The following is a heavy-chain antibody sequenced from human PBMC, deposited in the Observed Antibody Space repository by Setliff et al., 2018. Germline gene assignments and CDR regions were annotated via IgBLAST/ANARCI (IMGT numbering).Heavy chain of an antibody. CDR1: GASISSGTYY. Sequence: SETLSLTCTVSGASISSGTYYWAWIRQPPGKGLEWIGRIHYRGTTYSNASLASRLTISVDTAKNQFSLTLTSVTAADTAVYYCARMTGFQYIDVWGKGTTVTVS. CDR3: ARMTGFQYIDV. J-gene: IGHJ6*03. V-gene: IGHV4-39*01. D-gene: IGHD3-3*01. CDR2: IHYRGTT.